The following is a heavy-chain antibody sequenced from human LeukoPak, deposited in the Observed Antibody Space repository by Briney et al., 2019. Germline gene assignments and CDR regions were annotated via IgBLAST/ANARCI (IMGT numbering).Heavy chain of an antibody. CDR1: GGSISSSSYY. V-gene: IGHV4-39*07. D-gene: IGHD2-2*02. Sequence: SETLSLTCTVSGGSISSSSYYWGWIRQPPGKGLEWIGSIYYSGSTYYNPSLKSRATISVDTSKNQFSLKLSSVTAADTAVYYCARGECSSTSCYTPNDYWGQGTLVTVSS. CDR3: ARGECSSTSCYTPNDY. CDR2: IYYSGST. J-gene: IGHJ4*02.